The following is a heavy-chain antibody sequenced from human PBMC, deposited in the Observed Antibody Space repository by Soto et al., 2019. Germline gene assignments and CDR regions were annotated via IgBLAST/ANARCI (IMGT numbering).Heavy chain of an antibody. CDR2: VYHSGTT. CDR1: GGSINNGDYF. Sequence: LSLTCTVSGGSINNGDYFWGWIRQPPGKGLEWIGSVYHSGTTNYNPSLKSRVTISVDTSKNQFSLNLRSVTAADTAAYYCAKVVVGAPRHPDFDSWGQGTLVTVSS. D-gene: IGHD2-15*01. CDR3: AKVVVGAPRHPDFDS. V-gene: IGHV4-39*01. J-gene: IGHJ4*02.